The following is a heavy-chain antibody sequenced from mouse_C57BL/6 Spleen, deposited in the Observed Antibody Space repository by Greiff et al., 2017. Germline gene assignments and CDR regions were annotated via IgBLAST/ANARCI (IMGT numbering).Heavy chain of an antibody. CDR3: APSSYCDYGYCDIDV. V-gene: IGHV14-2*01. Sequence: VQLQQSGAELVKPGASVKLSCTASGFNIKDYYMHWVKQRTEQGLEWIGRIDPEDGETKYAPKFQGKATMTADTSSNTAYLQLSSLTTEDSAVYYCAPSSYCDYGYCDIDVWGTGTTVTVSS. J-gene: IGHJ1*03. CDR1: GFNIKDYY. CDR2: IDPEDGET. D-gene: IGHD2-4*01.